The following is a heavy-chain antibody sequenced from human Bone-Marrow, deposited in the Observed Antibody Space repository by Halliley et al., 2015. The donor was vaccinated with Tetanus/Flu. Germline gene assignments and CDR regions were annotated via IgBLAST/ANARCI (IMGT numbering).Heavy chain of an antibody. J-gene: IGHJ4*02. V-gene: IGHV4-59*01. Sequence: WIGYVYSRASGSTNYNPPLKSRDTISGDKSKNQVSLKLSSVGAADTAVYYCASDYVNYALANWGQGTLVTVPS. CDR3: ASDYVNYALAN. CDR2: VYSRASGST. D-gene: IGHD3-16*01.